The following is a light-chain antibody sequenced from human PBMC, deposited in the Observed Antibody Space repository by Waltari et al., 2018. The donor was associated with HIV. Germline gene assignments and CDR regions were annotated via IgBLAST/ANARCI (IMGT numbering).Light chain of an antibody. Sequence: QSALTQPASVSGSPGQSIPISCTGTSSDVGGYHYVSWYQQHPGKAPKLLIYEVSNRPSGISNRFSGSKSGNTASLTISGLQAEDEADYYCSSYTSISTWVFGGGTKLTVL. CDR1: SSDVGGYHY. V-gene: IGLV2-14*01. CDR2: EVS. J-gene: IGLJ3*02. CDR3: SSYTSISTWV.